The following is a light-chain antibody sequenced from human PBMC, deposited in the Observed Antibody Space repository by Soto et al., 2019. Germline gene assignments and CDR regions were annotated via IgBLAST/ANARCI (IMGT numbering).Light chain of an antibody. J-gene: IGKJ1*01. V-gene: IGKV1-5*01. CDR2: DAS. CDR3: QQYNSYSRT. Sequence: DIQMTQSPSTLSASVGDRVTITGRASQSISSWLAWYQQKPGKAPKLLIYDASSLESGVPSRFSGSGSGTEFTLTISSLQPDDFATYYRQQYNSYSRTFGQGTKVDIK. CDR1: QSISSW.